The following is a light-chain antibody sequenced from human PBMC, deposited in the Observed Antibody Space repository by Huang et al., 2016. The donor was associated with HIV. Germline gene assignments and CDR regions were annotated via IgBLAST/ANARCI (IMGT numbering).Light chain of an antibody. V-gene: IGKV4-1*01. CDR3: QQYYSPPYT. CDR2: WSS. Sequence: DIVMTQSPDSLSVSLGERATINCKSNQTVLYSPNYKNYLAWYQQKPGHPPKLLIYWSSTRESGVPDRFSGSGSGTDFTLTIGSLQAEDVAVYYCQQYYSPPYTFGPGTRVEMK. J-gene: IGKJ3*01. CDR1: QTVLYSPNYKNY.